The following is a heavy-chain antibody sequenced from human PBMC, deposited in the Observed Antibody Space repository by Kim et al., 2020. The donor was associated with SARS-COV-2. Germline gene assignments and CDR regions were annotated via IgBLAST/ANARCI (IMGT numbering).Heavy chain of an antibody. Sequence: SENMKITCAVYGASFSGHYWSWIRLPPGKGLEWVGDINHSGDTNYNPSLKSRVIPSVDTPKNQLSRKLHTVTDPYTAVACCALVGGILLYASSWD. V-gene: IGHV4-34*01. CDR1: GASFSGHY. CDR2: INHSGDT. CDR3: ALVGGILLYASS. J-gene: IGHJ5*01. D-gene: IGHD2-8*01.